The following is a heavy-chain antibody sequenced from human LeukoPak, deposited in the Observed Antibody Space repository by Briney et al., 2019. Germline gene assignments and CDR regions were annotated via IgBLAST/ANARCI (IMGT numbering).Heavy chain of an antibody. CDR3: ARGGFYDYVWGSYRIDY. J-gene: IGHJ4*02. D-gene: IGHD3-16*02. V-gene: IGHV3-21*01. CDR1: GFTFGSYS. Sequence: GGSLRLSRAASGFTFGSYSMNWVRQAPGKGLEWVSSISSSSSYIYYADSVKGRFTISRDNAKNSLYLQMNSLRAEDTAVYCCARGGFYDYVWGSYRIDYWGQGTLVTVSS. CDR2: ISSSSSYI.